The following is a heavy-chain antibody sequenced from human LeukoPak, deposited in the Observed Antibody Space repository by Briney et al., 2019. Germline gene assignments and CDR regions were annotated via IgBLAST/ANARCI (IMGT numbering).Heavy chain of an antibody. CDR3: ARDSYSSGLSY. D-gene: IGHD6-19*01. J-gene: IGHJ4*02. CDR1: GFTFSSYS. V-gene: IGHV3-48*04. Sequence: GGSLRLSCAASGFTFSSYSMNWVRQAPGKGLEWVSYISSSGSTIYYADSVKGRFTISRDNAKNSLYLQMNSLRAEDTAVYYCARDSYSSGLSYWGQGTLVTVSS. CDR2: ISSSGSTI.